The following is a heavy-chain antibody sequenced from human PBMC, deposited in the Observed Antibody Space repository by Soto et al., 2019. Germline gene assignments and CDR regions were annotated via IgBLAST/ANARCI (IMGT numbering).Heavy chain of an antibody. J-gene: IGHJ6*03. V-gene: IGHV4-39*01. D-gene: IGHD3-16*01. CDR1: GGSISSSSYY. CDR3: ARIGPGGVNYYYYMDV. Sequence: SETLSLTCTVSGGSISSSSYYWGWIRQPPGKGLEWIGSIYYSGSTYYNPSLKSRVTISVDTSKNQFSLKLSSVTAADTAVYYCARIGPGGVNYYYYMDVWGKGTTVTVSS. CDR2: IYYSGST.